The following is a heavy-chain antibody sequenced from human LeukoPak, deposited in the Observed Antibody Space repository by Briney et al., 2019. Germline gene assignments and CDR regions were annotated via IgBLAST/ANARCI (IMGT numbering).Heavy chain of an antibody. Sequence: SETVSLICAVYGGSLSDCYWIWIRQPPGKALEWIGEINHSGSTNYNPSLKSRVTISVDTSKNQFSMKLSSVTAADTAVYYCARAYCSSTSCYTSAFDIWGQGTMVTVSS. CDR3: ARAYCSSTSCYTSAFDI. D-gene: IGHD2-2*02. CDR2: INHSGST. CDR1: GGSLSDCY. V-gene: IGHV4-34*01. J-gene: IGHJ3*02.